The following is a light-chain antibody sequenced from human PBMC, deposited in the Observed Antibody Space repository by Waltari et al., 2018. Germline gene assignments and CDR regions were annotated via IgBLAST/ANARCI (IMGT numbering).Light chain of an antibody. CDR2: DVS. CDR3: SSYSSSTSPFV. J-gene: IGLJ1*01. V-gene: IGLV2-14*03. CDR1: TLYFGSFHS. Sequence: PARTQPAPSSGSLGQPIPIPSPGTTLYFGSFHSLPRYQQHPGTAPKLMIYDVSNRPSGVSNRFSGSKSGYTASLTISGLQAEDEADYYCSSYSSSTSPFVFGAGTRVTVL.